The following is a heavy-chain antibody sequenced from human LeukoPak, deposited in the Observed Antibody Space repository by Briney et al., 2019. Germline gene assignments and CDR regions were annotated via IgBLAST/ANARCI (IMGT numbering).Heavy chain of an antibody. Sequence: SETLSLTCTVSGGSIGSSTYYWGWIRQPPGKGLEWIGTTYYRGTTYYNPSLKSRVTISVDTSRNQFSLKLSSVTAANTAVYYCVRDFSGFCSGDSCRKYYFDYWGQGTLVTVSS. V-gene: IGHV4-39*07. CDR1: GGSIGSSTYY. CDR2: TYYRGTT. D-gene: IGHD2-15*01. CDR3: VRDFSGFCSGDSCRKYYFDY. J-gene: IGHJ4*02.